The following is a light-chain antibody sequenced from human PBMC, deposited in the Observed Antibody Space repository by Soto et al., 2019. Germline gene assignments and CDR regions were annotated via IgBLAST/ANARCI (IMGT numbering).Light chain of an antibody. CDR3: CSYAGSYTFL. J-gene: IGLJ2*01. CDR2: DVS. CDR1: SSEVGGYNY. Sequence: QSVLTQPRSVSGSPGQSVTIFCTGTSSEVGGYNYVSWYQQHPGKAPKLMIYDVSKRPSGVPDRFSGSKSGNTASLTISGLQAEDEADYYCCSYAGSYTFLFGGGTKLTVL. V-gene: IGLV2-11*01.